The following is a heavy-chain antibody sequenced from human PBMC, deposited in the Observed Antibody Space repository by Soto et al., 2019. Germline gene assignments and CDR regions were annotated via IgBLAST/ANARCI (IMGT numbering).Heavy chain of an antibody. V-gene: IGHV3-30-3*01. Sequence: GGSLRLSCAASGFTFSSYAMHWVRQAPGKGLEWVAVISYDGSNKYYADSVKGRFTISRDNSKNTLYLQMNSLRAEDTAVYYWARDRSIYFDWTYYYYGMDVWGQGTTVTVSS. CDR3: ARDRSIYFDWTYYYYGMDV. CDR2: ISYDGSNK. D-gene: IGHD3-9*01. CDR1: GFTFSSYA. J-gene: IGHJ6*02.